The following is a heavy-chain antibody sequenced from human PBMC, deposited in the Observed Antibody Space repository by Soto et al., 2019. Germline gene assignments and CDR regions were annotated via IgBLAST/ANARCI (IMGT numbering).Heavy chain of an antibody. CDR3: SVLHSGGGWFYP. CDR1: GFTVSSKY. CDR2: IYSGCST. Sequence: EVQLVESGGGLVQPGGSLRLSWAASGFTVSSKYMTWVRQAPGKGLEWVSLIYSGCSTYYADSVKGRFTISRDNSKNTVYLQISSRRVEDTAVFYCSVLHSGGGWFYPWGHGTLVTVSS. D-gene: IGHD1-26*01. V-gene: IGHV3-66*01. J-gene: IGHJ5*02.